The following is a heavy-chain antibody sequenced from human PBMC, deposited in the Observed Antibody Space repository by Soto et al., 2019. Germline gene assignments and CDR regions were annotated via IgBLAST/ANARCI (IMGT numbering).Heavy chain of an antibody. J-gene: IGHJ1*01. V-gene: IGHV1-69*01. D-gene: IGHD6-19*01. CDR2: IIPIFGTA. Sequence: QVQLVQSGAEVKKPGSSVKVSCKASGGTFSSYAISWVRQAPGQGLEWMGGIIPIFGTANYAQKFQGRVTITADESTRTADMELSSLRSEDTAVYYCARDRGIAVAGGAEYFQHWGQGTLVTVSS. CDR3: ARDRGIAVAGGAEYFQH. CDR1: GGTFSSYA.